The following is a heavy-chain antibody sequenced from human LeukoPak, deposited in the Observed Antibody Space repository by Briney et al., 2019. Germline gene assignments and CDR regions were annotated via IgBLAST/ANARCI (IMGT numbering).Heavy chain of an antibody. CDR3: ARGRGDDFWSGYYRGAPDY. CDR1: GTYW. CDR2: IWYDGSNK. Sequence: GGSLRLSCAASGTYWMHWVRQAPGKGLEWVAVIWYDGSNKYYADSVKGRFTISRDNSKNTLYLQMNSLRAEDTAVYYCARGRGDDFWSGYYRGAPDYWGQGTLVTVSS. D-gene: IGHD3-3*01. V-gene: IGHV3-33*08. J-gene: IGHJ4*02.